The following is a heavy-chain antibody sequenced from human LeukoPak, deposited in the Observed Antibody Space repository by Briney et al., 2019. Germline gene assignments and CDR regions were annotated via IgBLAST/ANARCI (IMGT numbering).Heavy chain of an antibody. CDR3: ARAPPYYYDSRGYHYERGNYYYGMDV. D-gene: IGHD3-22*01. CDR1: GFTFSSYS. CDR2: ISSSSSTI. J-gene: IGHJ6*02. V-gene: IGHV3-48*01. Sequence: PGGSLRLSCAASGFTFSSYSMNWVRQAPGKGLEWVSYISSSSSTIYYADSVKGRFTISRDISSSTLYLQMSSLRAEDTARYYCARAPPYYYDSRGYHYERGNYYYGMDVWGQGTTVTVSS.